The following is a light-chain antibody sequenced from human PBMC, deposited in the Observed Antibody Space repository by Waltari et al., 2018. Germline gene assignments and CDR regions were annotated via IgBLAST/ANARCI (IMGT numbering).Light chain of an antibody. V-gene: IGLV2-23*01. Sequence: QSALTQPASVSGSPGQSITIPCTGGSNNFGNYYLISWYQQHPGKAPKLVIFEGSNRPSGVSDRFSGSHSDNSASLTISGLQAEDEADYYCCSYGGRTTIFGGGTRLTVL. CDR1: SNNFGNYYL. CDR2: EGS. J-gene: IGLJ2*01. CDR3: CSYGGRTTI.